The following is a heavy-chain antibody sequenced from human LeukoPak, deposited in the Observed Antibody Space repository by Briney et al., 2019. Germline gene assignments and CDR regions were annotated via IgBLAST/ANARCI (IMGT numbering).Heavy chain of an antibody. CDR1: GGSFSGYY. CDR3: ASSRGTMVRGVLSYYYYYYGMDV. J-gene: IGHJ6*02. V-gene: IGHV4-34*01. D-gene: IGHD3-10*01. CDR2: INHSGST. Sequence: SETLSLTCAVYGGSFSGYYWSWIRHPPGKGLEWIGEINHSGSTNYNPSLKSRVTISVATSKNQFSLKLSSVTAADTAVYYCASSRGTMVRGVLSYYYYYYGMDVWGQGTTVTVSS.